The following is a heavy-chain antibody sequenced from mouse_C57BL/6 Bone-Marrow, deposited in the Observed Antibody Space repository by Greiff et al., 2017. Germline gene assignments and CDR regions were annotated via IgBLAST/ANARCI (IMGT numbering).Heavy chain of an antibody. Sequence: VKLMESGAELARPGASVKLSCKASGYTFTSYGISWVKQRTGQGLEWIGEIYPRSGNTYYNEKFKGKATLTADKSSSTAYMELRSLTSEDSSVYFCARYYDYDLYYFYYWGQGTTLTVSS. CDR1: GYTFTSYG. CDR2: IYPRSGNT. D-gene: IGHD2-4*01. CDR3: ARYYDYDLYYFYY. J-gene: IGHJ2*01. V-gene: IGHV1-81*01.